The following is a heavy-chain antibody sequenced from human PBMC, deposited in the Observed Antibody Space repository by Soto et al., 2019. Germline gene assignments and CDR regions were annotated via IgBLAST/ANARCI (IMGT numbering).Heavy chain of an antibody. D-gene: IGHD6-13*01. V-gene: IGHV3-30-3*01. CDR2: ISYDGSNK. J-gene: IGHJ4*02. CDR1: GFTFSSYA. Sequence: GGSLRLSCAASGFTFSSYAMHWVRQAPGKGLEWVAVISYDGSNKYYADSVKGRFTISRDNSKNTLYLQMNSLRAEDTAVYYCARDRGYSSSWYFYFDYWGQGTLVTVSS. CDR3: ARDRGYSSSWYFYFDY.